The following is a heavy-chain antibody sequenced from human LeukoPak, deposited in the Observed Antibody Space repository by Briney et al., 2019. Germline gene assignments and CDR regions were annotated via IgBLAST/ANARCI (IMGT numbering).Heavy chain of an antibody. D-gene: IGHD1-26*01. Sequence: SQTLSLTCAVSGGSISSGGYSWSWIRQPPGKGLEWIGYIYHSGSTNYNPSLKSRVTISVDTSKNQFSLKLSSVTAADTAVYYCASYSGSYSFQHWGQGTLVTVSS. CDR3: ASYSGSYSFQH. V-gene: IGHV4-30-2*01. J-gene: IGHJ1*01. CDR2: IYHSGST. CDR1: GGSISSGGYS.